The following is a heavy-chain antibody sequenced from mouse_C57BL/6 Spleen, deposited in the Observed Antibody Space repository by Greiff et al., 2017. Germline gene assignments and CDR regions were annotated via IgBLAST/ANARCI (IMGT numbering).Heavy chain of an antibody. CDR3: ASPYGSSYGYFDV. CDR2: IYPSDSET. V-gene: IGHV1-61*01. D-gene: IGHD1-1*01. Sequence: QVQLQQPGAELVRPGSSVKLSCKASGYTFTSYWMDWVKQRPGQGLEWIGNIYPSDSETHYNQQFKDKATLTVDKSSSTAYMQLSSLTSEDAAVYYCASPYGSSYGYFDVWGTGTTVTVSS. CDR1: GYTFTSYW. J-gene: IGHJ1*03.